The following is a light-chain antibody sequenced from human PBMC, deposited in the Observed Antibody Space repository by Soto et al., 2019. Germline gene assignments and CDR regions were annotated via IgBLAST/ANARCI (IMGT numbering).Light chain of an antibody. CDR2: DAS. Sequence: EIVLTQSPATLSLSPGERATLSWRASQSVSSYLAWYQQKPGQAPRLLIYDASNRATGIPARFSGSGSGTDFTLTISSLEPEDFAVYYCQQRSHWPPTFGPGTKVDIK. CDR3: QQRSHWPPT. V-gene: IGKV3-11*01. J-gene: IGKJ3*01. CDR1: QSVSSY.